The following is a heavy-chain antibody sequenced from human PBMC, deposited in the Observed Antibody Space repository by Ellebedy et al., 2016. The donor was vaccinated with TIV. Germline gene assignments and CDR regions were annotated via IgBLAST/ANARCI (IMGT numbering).Heavy chain of an antibody. J-gene: IGHJ6*03. D-gene: IGHD2-2*01. V-gene: IGHV1-18*01. CDR3: LWSTSLYYYMDV. CDR2: ISAYNGNT. CDR1: VYTFTSYG. Sequence: ASVTVSCXASVYTFTSYGISWVRQALGQGLEWMGWISAYNGNTNYAQKLQGRVTMTTDTSTSTAYMELRSLRSEDTAVYYCLWSTSLYYYMDVWGKGTTVTVSS.